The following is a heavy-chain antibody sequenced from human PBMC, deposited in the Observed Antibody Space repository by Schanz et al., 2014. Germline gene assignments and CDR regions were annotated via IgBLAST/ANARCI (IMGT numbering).Heavy chain of an antibody. V-gene: IGHV3-7*02. CDR3: VSQAGSTDY. J-gene: IGHJ4*02. CDR2: IKHDGSMK. CDR1: GFTLSDYC. D-gene: IGHD6-13*01. Sequence: EVQLVESGGGLVQPGGSLRLSCTASGFTLSDYCMSWVRQAPGKGPEWVANIKHDGSMKAYVDSVEGRFTISRDNAKRTLVLQMNSRLGEDATADFCVSQAGSTDYWGQGTLVTVSS.